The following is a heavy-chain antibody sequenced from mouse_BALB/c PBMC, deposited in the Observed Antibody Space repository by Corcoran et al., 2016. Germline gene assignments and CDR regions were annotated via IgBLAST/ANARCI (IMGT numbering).Heavy chain of an antibody. CDR3: ARRAGHWYFDV. V-gene: IGHV9-3-1*01. CDR2: INTYTGEP. D-gene: IGHD3-3*01. CDR1: GYTFTNYG. J-gene: IGHJ1*01. Sequence: QNQLVQSGPELKKPGETVKISCKAAGYTFTNYGMNWVKQAPGKGLKWMGWINTYTGEPTYADDFKGRFAFSLETSASTAYLQINNLKNEDTATYFCARRAGHWYFDVWGAGTTVTVSS.